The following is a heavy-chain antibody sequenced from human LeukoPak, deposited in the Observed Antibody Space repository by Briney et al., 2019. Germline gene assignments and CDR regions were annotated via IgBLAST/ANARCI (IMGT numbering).Heavy chain of an antibody. CDR3: ASAGLVYSSGWYLETPFDY. CDR1: GFIFSSYT. J-gene: IGHJ4*02. V-gene: IGHV3-21*01. CDR2: ISSSSSYM. D-gene: IGHD6-13*01. Sequence: KTGGSLRLSCAASGFIFSSYTMNWVRQAPGKGLEWVSSISSSSSYMYYADSVKGRFTISRDNAKNSLYLQMNSLRAEDTAVYYCASAGLVYSSGWYLETPFDYWGQGTLVTVSS.